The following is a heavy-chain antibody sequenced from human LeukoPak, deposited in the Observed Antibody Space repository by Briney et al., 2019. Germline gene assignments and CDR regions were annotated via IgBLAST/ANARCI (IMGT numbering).Heavy chain of an antibody. CDR3: ARVLHSSTSFGFDP. D-gene: IGHD2-2*01. CDR2: INHSGST. CDR1: GGSFSGYY. Sequence: SETLSLTCAVYGGSFSGYYWSWIRQPPGKGLEWIGEINHSGSTNYNPSLKSRVTLSVDTSKNQFSLKLSSVTAADTAVYYCARVLHSSTSFGFDPWGQGTLVTVSS. J-gene: IGHJ5*02. V-gene: IGHV4-34*01.